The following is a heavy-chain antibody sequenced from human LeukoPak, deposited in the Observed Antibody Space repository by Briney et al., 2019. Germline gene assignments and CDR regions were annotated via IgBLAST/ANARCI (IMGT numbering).Heavy chain of an antibody. CDR3: ASDLFGRGRAAAGTRLGHLNDY. D-gene: IGHD6-13*01. V-gene: IGHV3-21*01. Sequence: GGSLRLSCAASGFTFSSYSMNWVRQAPGKGLEWVSSISSSSSYIYYADSVKGRFTISRDNAKNSLYLQMNSLRAEDTAVYYCASDLFGRGRAAAGTRLGHLNDYWGQGTLVTVSS. CDR2: ISSSSSYI. CDR1: GFTFSSYS. J-gene: IGHJ4*02.